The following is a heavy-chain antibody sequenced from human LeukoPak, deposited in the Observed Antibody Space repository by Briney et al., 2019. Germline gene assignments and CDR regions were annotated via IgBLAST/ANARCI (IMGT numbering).Heavy chain of an antibody. CDR3: ARETYYYDSSGGGYFDY. Sequence: ASVKVSCKASGYTFTSYYMHWVRQAPGQGLEWMGIINPSGGSTSYAQKFQGRVTMTRDMSTSTVYMELSSLRSEDTAVYYCARETYYYDSSGGGYFDYWGQGTLVTVSS. CDR2: INPSGGST. CDR1: GYTFTSYY. J-gene: IGHJ4*02. V-gene: IGHV1-46*01. D-gene: IGHD3-22*01.